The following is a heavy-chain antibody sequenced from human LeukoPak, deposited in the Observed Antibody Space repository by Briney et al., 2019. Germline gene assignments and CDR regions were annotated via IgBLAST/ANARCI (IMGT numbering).Heavy chain of an antibody. V-gene: IGHV4-59*01. CDR3: ARDRGYLDGFDI. J-gene: IGHJ3*02. CDR1: GASITNYY. Sequence: PSETLSLTCTVSGASITNYYWSWLRQPPGKGLEWIGYIYNSGSTNYNPSLNSRVTISIDKSKNQFSLKLTSVTAADTAVYYCARDRGYLDGFDIWGQGTMVTVSS. CDR2: IYNSGST. D-gene: IGHD3-10*01.